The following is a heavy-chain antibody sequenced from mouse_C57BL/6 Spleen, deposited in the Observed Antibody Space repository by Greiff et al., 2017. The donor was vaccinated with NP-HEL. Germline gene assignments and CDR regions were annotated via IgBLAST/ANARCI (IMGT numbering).Heavy chain of an antibody. J-gene: IGHJ3*01. CDR1: GYTFTSYW. CDR3: AREGAYYGNTGWFAY. D-gene: IGHD2-10*01. CDR2: IHPNSGST. Sequence: QVQLQQPGAELVKPGASVKLSCKASGYTFTSYWMHWVKQRPGQGLEWIGMIHPNSGSTNYNEKFKSKATLTVDKSSSTAYMQLSSLTSEDSAVYYCAREGAYYGNTGWFAYWGQGTLVTVSA. V-gene: IGHV1-64*01.